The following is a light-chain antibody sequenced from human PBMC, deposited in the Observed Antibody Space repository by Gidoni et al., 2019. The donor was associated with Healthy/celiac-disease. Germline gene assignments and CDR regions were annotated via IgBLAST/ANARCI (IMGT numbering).Light chain of an antibody. CDR1: SSNIGSNT. Sequence: QSVLTHPPSPSGTPGQRVTIPCSGSSSNIGSNTVNWYQQLPGTAPKLLIYSNKQRPSGVPDRFSGSKSGTSASLAISGLQSEDEADYYCAAWDDSLNGRVFGGGTKLTVL. CDR2: SNK. J-gene: IGLJ3*02. CDR3: AAWDDSLNGRV. V-gene: IGLV1-44*01.